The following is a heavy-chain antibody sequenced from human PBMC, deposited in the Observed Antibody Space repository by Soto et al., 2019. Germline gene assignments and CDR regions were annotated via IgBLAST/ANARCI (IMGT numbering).Heavy chain of an antibody. CDR1: GFTFDIYA. J-gene: IGHJ6*02. D-gene: IGHD6-19*01. Sequence: EVQLLESGGDLVQPGGSLRLSCDASGFTFDIYALSWVRQTPGKGLEWVAAISGRGDYTYYTDSVKGRFTISRDNSKNTRALQMNNMRVEDTAIYYCAKVDRYSSGWSYYAPEYYYYPMDVWGQGTTVTVSS. V-gene: IGHV3-23*01. CDR3: AKVDRYSSGWSYYAPEYYYYPMDV. CDR2: ISGRGDYT.